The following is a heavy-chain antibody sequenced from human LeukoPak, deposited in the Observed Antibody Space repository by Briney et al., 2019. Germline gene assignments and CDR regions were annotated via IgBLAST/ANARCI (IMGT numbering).Heavy chain of an antibody. D-gene: IGHD5-12*01. J-gene: IGHJ4*02. CDR3: ASGGKGYDRWSFDY. V-gene: IGHV1-69*06. CDR1: GGTFSSYA. CDR2: IIPIFGTA. Sequence: GASVKVSCKASGGTFSSYAISWVRQAPGQGLEWMGGIIPIFGTANYAQKFQGRVTMTEDTSTDTAYMELSSLRSEDTAVYYCASGGKGYDRWSFDYWGQGTLVTVSS.